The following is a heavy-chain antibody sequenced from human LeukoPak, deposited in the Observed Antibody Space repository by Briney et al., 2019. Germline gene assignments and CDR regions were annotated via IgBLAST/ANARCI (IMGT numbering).Heavy chain of an antibody. CDR1: GFTFDNHV. J-gene: IGHJ4*02. CDR3: AKDMGIRDGYNKGSDY. Sequence: SLRLSCAASGFTFDNHVIHWVRQVPGKGLEWVSAISWNSANIGYADSVKGRFTISRDNAKRSVSLQMNNLRPEDTALYYCAKDMGIRDGYNKGSDYWGQGTLVTVSS. V-gene: IGHV3-9*01. CDR2: ISWNSANI. D-gene: IGHD5-24*01.